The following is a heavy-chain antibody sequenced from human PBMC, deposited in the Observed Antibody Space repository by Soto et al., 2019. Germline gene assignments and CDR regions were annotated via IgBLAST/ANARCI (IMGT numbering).Heavy chain of an antibody. CDR3: AGGGLEACSGGSCYINY. J-gene: IGHJ4*02. CDR1: GGSISSYY. V-gene: IGHV4-59*01. D-gene: IGHD2-15*01. CDR2: IYYSGST. Sequence: QVQLQESGPGLVKPSETLSLTCTVSGGSISSYYWSWIRQPPGKGLEWIGYIYYSGSTNYNPSLKSRVTISVDTSKNQFSLKLSSVTAADTAVYYCAGGGLEACSGGSCYINYWGQGTLVTVSS.